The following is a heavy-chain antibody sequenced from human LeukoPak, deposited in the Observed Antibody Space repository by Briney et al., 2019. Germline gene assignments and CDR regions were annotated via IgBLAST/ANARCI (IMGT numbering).Heavy chain of an antibody. V-gene: IGHV3-74*01. CDR1: GFTFSSYW. CDR2: INSDGSST. D-gene: IGHD3-22*01. CDR3: AKPRGLYDSSGYYAFDI. Sequence: PGGSLRLSCAASGFTFSSYWMHWVRQAPGKGLVWVSRINSDGSSTSYADSVKGRFTISRDNAKNTLYPQMNSLRAEDTAVYYCAKPRGLYDSSGYYAFDIWGQGTMVTVSS. J-gene: IGHJ3*02.